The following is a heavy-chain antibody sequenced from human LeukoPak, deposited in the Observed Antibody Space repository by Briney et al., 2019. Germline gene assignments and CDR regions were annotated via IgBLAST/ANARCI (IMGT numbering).Heavy chain of an antibody. V-gene: IGHV3-20*04. CDR2: INWNGGTT. J-gene: IGHJ4*02. Sequence: GGSLRLSCAASGFTFDDYGMSWVRQAPGKGLEWVSGINWNGGTTGYADSVKGRFTISRDNAKNSLYLQMNSLRADDTALYYCARDHESSNPSYWGQGTLVTVSS. CDR1: GFTFDDYG. CDR3: ARDHESSNPSY. D-gene: IGHD6-13*01.